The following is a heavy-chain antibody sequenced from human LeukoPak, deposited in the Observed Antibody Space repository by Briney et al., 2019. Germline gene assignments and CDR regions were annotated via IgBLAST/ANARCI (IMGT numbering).Heavy chain of an antibody. Sequence: PGGSLRLSCAASGFTFSSYAMSWVRQAPGKGLEWVSGTSGSGGSTYYAGSVKGRFTISRDNSKYTLYLQMNSLRVEDTAVYYCAKNGGSQCYSHLDSWGQGTLVTVSS. CDR1: GFTFSSYA. D-gene: IGHD2-15*01. CDR3: AKNGGSQCYSHLDS. V-gene: IGHV3-23*01. CDR2: TSGSGGST. J-gene: IGHJ4*02.